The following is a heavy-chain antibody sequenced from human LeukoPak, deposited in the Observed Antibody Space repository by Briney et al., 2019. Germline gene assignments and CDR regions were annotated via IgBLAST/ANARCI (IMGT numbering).Heavy chain of an antibody. CDR2: IYYSGST. CDR3: ARGGSSSWLYYYYYMDV. J-gene: IGHJ6*03. Sequence: SETLSLTCAVYGGSFSGYYWSWIRQPPGKGLEWIGYIYYSGSTNYNPSLKSRVTISVDTSKNQFSLKLSSVTAADTAVYYCARGGSSSWLYYYYYMDVWGKGTTVTVSS. CDR1: GGSFSGYY. D-gene: IGHD6-13*01. V-gene: IGHV4-59*01.